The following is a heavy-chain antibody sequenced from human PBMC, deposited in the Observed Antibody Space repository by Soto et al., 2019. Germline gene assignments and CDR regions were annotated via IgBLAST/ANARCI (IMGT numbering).Heavy chain of an antibody. Sequence: QVQLQESGPGLVKPSESLSLTCTVSGGSISSDVYYWGWIRQARGKGLEWIGSIYYTGNTFYNPSRKSRFTLSVDRSEKQFSLKLPSVSAADTAVYYCARHSHEDHGDPNWFDTWGQGTLVTVSS. J-gene: IGHJ5*02. V-gene: IGHV4-39*01. CDR3: ARHSHEDHGDPNWFDT. CDR1: GGSISSDVYY. CDR2: IYYTGNT. D-gene: IGHD4-17*01.